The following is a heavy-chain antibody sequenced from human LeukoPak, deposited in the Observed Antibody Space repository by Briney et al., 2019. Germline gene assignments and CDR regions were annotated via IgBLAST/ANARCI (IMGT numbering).Heavy chain of an antibody. V-gene: IGHV3-48*01. CDR3: VRLPNYYDSSRPWGRGYYYYYMDV. CDR2: ISSSSSTI. Sequence: GGSLRLSCAASGFTFSSYSMNWVRQAPGKGLEWVSYISSSSSTIYYADSVKGRFTISRDNAKNSLYLQMNSLRAEDTAVYYCVRLPNYYDSSRPWGRGYYYYYMDVWGKGTTVTVSS. CDR1: GFTFSSYS. J-gene: IGHJ6*03. D-gene: IGHD3-22*01.